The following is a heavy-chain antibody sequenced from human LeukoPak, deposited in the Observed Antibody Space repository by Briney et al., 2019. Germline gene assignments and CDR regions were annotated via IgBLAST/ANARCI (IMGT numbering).Heavy chain of an antibody. D-gene: IGHD1-1*01. J-gene: IGHJ5*02. Sequence: ASVTVSCTASGYTFTSYYMHWVRQAPGQGLEWMGIINPSGGSTSYAQKFQGRVTMTRDTSTSTVYMELSSLRSEDTAVYYCARAWRRWFDPWGQGTLVTVSS. CDR1: GYTFTSYY. V-gene: IGHV1-46*01. CDR3: ARAWRRWFDP. CDR2: INPSGGST.